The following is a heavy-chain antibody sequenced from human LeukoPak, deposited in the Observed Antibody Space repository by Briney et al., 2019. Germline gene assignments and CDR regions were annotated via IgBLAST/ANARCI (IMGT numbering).Heavy chain of an antibody. J-gene: IGHJ3*02. Sequence: GASVKVSCKASGYTFTGYYMHWVRQAPGQGLEWMGWINPNSGNTGYAQKFQGRVTITRNTSISTAYMELSSLRSEDTAVYYCARGPVLRYFDWLPEYAFDIWGQGTMVTVSS. CDR1: GYTFTGYY. CDR2: INPNSGNT. D-gene: IGHD3-9*01. CDR3: ARGPVLRYFDWLPEYAFDI. V-gene: IGHV1-8*03.